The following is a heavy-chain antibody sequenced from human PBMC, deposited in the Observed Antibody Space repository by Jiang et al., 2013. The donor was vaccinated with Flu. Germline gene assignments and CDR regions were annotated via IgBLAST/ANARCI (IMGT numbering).Heavy chain of an antibody. V-gene: IGHV1-69*01. Sequence: SGAEVKRPGSSVKVSCKVGGDTFINYATSWIRQAPGQGLEWMGGIIPIFSVKNYAQKFQGRVTMTADESTSTAFMELSSLRFNDTAVYYCARGTPVAGTRGPFEFWGQGTLVTVSS. J-gene: IGHJ4*02. CDR3: ARGTPVAGTRGPFEF. CDR2: IIPIFSVK. CDR1: GDTFINYA. D-gene: IGHD1-7*01.